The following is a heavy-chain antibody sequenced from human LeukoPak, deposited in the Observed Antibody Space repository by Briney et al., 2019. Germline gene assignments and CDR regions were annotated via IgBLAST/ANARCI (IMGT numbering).Heavy chain of an antibody. J-gene: IGHJ5*02. V-gene: IGHV1-69*13. CDR3: ARARSSVTEYSSSSRGWFDP. D-gene: IGHD6-6*01. CDR2: IIPIFGTA. Sequence: SVKVSCKASGGTFSSYAISWVRQAPGQGLEWMGGIIPIFGTANYAQKFQGRVTITADESTSTAYMELSSLRSEDTAVCYCARARSSVTEYSSSSRGWFDPSGQGTLVTVSS. CDR1: GGTFSSYA.